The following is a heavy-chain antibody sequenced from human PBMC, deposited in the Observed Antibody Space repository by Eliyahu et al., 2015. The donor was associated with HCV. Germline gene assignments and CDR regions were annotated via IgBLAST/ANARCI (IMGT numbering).Heavy chain of an antibody. J-gene: IGHJ5*02. CDR3: ARGGRSSGWKEWFDP. CDR1: GYTFTGYY. D-gene: IGHD6-19*01. CDR2: INSNSGGT. Sequence: QVQLVQSGAEVKKPGASVKVSCKTSGYTFTGYYMHWVRQAPGQGLEWMGWINSNSGGTNYVQKFQGRVTMTRDTSISTAYMELSSLRSDDTGVYYCARGGRSSGWKEWFDPWGQGTLVTVSS. V-gene: IGHV1-2*02.